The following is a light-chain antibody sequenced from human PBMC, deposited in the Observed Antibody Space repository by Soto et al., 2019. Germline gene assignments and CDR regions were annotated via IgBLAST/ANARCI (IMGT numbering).Light chain of an antibody. J-gene: IGLJ2*01. CDR1: TIGSKS. CDR2: YDS. Sequence: SYELTQPPSLSVAPGKTARITCGGTTIGSKSVHWYQQKPGQAPVLVIYYDSDRPSGIPERFSGSNSGNTATLTISRVEAGDEADYYCQVWDSSSDHVVFGGGTKLTVL. V-gene: IGLV3-21*04. CDR3: QVWDSSSDHVV.